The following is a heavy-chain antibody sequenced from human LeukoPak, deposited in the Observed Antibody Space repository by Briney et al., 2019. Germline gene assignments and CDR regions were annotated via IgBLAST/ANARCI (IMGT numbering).Heavy chain of an antibody. CDR1: GGSISSYY. V-gene: IGHV4-59*12. CDR2: IYYSGST. CDR3: ARGPDTYYYDSSGYYLYFDY. Sequence: SETLSLTCTVSGGSISSYYWSWIRQPPGKGLEWIGYIYYSGSTNYNPSLKSQVTISVDTSKNQFSLKLSSVTAADTAVYYCARGPDTYYYDSSGYYLYFDYWGQGTLVTVSS. D-gene: IGHD3-22*01. J-gene: IGHJ4*02.